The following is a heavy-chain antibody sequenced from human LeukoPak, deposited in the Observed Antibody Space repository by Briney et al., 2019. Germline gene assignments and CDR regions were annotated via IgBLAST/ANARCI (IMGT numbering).Heavy chain of an antibody. CDR2: IYGGGNI. D-gene: IGHD5-24*01. V-gene: IGHV3-53*01. CDR3: ARGAGYNYPYYFDY. J-gene: IGHJ4*02. Sequence: GGSLRLSCAASGFTVSSNYMNWVRQAPGKGLEWVSVIYGGGNIYYADFVKGRFTISRDNSKNTLYLQMNSLRAEDTAVYYCARGAGYNYPYYFDYCGQGTLVTVSS. CDR1: GFTVSSNY.